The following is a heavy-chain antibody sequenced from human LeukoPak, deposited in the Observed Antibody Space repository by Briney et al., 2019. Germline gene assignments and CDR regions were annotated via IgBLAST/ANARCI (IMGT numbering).Heavy chain of an antibody. J-gene: IGHJ1*01. CDR1: GGSISSNIYY. D-gene: IGHD2-2*01. CDR3: ASNFLYCSSTSCNAEYFQH. CDR2: IYYSGNT. V-gene: IGHV4-39*07. Sequence: PSETLSLTCTVSGGSISSNIYYWGWIRQPPGKELEWIGSIYYSGNTYYNPSLKSRVTISVDTSKNQFSLKLSSVTAADTAVYYCASNFLYCSSTSCNAEYFQHWGQGTLVTVSS.